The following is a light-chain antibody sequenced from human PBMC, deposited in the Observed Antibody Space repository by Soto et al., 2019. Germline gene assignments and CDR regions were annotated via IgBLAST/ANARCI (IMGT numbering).Light chain of an antibody. Sequence: DIQMTQSPSNLSASVGDRVTITFRASQSISSWLAWYQQNXGKAHKLLIYKASSLESGVPSRFSGSGSGTEVTLTISSLQPDEFATYYCQQYNSYPWTFGQGTKVDI. CDR1: QSISSW. CDR3: QQYNSYPWT. V-gene: IGKV1-5*03. CDR2: KAS. J-gene: IGKJ1*01.